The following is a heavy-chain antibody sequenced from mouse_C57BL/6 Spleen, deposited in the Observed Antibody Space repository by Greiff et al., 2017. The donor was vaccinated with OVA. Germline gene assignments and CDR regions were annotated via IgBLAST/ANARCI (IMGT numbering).Heavy chain of an antibody. CDR3: TRRLTTGPFDY. V-gene: IGHV5S21*01. J-gene: IGHJ2*01. D-gene: IGHD1-1*01. CDR1: GFTFSSYA. Sequence: EVKLQESGEGLVKPGGSLKLSCAASGFTFSSYAMSWVRQTPEKRLEWVAYISSGGDYIYYADTVKGRFTISRDNARNTLYLQMSSLKSEDTAMYYCTRRLTTGPFDYWGQGTTLTVSS. CDR2: ISSGGDYI.